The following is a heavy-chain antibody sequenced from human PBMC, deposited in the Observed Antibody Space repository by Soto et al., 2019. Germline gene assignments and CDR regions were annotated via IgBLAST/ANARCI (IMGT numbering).Heavy chain of an antibody. CDR3: ARGGWKLFDY. J-gene: IGHJ4*02. CDR2: FYYSGST. V-gene: IGHV4-59*01. D-gene: IGHD6-19*01. CDR1: GGSISSYY. Sequence: SETLSLTCTVSGGSISSYYWSWIRQPPGKGLEWIGYFYYSGSTNYNPSLKSRVNKSVDTSKNQFSLKLSSVTAADTAVYYCARGGWKLFDYWGQGTLVTVS.